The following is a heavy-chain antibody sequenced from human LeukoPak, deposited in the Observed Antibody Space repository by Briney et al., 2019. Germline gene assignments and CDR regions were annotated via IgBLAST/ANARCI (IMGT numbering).Heavy chain of an antibody. CDR3: ASYEAGFAY. D-gene: IGHD3-22*01. CDR2: IYYSGST. J-gene: IGHJ4*02. Sequence: SETLSLTCTVSGGSISSSSYYWGWIRQPPGKGLEWIGSIYYSGSTYYNPSLKSRVTISVDTSKNQFSPKLSSVTAADTAVYCCASYEAGFAYWGQGTLVTVSS. V-gene: IGHV4-39*01. CDR1: GGSISSSSYY.